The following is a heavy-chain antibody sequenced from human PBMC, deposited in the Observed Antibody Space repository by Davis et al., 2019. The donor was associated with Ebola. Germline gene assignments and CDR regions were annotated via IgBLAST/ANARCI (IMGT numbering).Heavy chain of an antibody. D-gene: IGHD1-7*01. Sequence: GGSLRLSCAASGFTFSNAWMSWVRQAPGKGLEWVSAISGSGGSTYYAESVKGRFTISRDNSRNTLYLQMSSLRADDTAVYYCAKDGGNFPYWYFDLWGRGTLVTVSS. J-gene: IGHJ2*01. V-gene: IGHV3-23*01. CDR3: AKDGGNFPYWYFDL. CDR2: ISGSGGST. CDR1: GFTFSNAW.